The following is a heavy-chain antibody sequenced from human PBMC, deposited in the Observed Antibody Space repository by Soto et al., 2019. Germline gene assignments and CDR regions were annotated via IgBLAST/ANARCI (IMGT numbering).Heavy chain of an antibody. CDR2: ISGYNGNT. D-gene: IGHD2-15*01. CDR3: SRFIMVGSWFDPNYYHGMDV. Sequence: QVQLVQSGAEVKKPGASVTVSCKTSGYTFSNYGINWVRQAPGQGLEWMGWISGYNGNTNYAQTVQGRVIMTTDTSTGTVYMELRSLKSDDTAIYYCSRFIMVGSWFDPNYYHGMDVWGQVTTVTVSS. V-gene: IGHV1-18*01. CDR1: GYTFSNYG. J-gene: IGHJ6*02.